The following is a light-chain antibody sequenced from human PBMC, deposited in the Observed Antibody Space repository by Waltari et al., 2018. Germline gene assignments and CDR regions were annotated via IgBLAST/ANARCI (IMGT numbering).Light chain of an antibody. CDR3: CSYAGSSTFT. V-gene: IGLV2-23*02. Sequence: QSALPQPASVSGSPGQSITISCTGTIRDFWSYYLVSWYQPHPGKAPNRMIYEVYKRPSGVANRFSGSKSGNTASLTISGLQAEDEADYYCCSYAGSSTFTFGGGTKLTVL. J-gene: IGLJ2*01. CDR2: EVY. CDR1: IRDFWSYYL.